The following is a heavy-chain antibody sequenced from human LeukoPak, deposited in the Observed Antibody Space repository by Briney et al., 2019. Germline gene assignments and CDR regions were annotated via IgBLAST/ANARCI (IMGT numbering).Heavy chain of an antibody. CDR2: FDPEDGET. Sequence: ASVKVSCKVSGYTLTELSMHWVRQAPGKGLEWMGGFDPEDGETIYAQKFQGRVTMTEDTSTDTAYMELSSLRSEDTAVYYCATVKGCTNGVCYMVASAPPARRNGFDPWGQGTLVTVSS. V-gene: IGHV1-24*01. CDR1: GYTLTELS. CDR3: ATVKGCTNGVCYMVASAPPARRNGFDP. J-gene: IGHJ5*02. D-gene: IGHD2-8*01.